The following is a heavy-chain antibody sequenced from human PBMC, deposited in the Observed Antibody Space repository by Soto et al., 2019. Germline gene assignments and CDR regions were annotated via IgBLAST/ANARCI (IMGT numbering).Heavy chain of an antibody. V-gene: IGHV3-30*09. D-gene: IGHD3-10*01. Sequence: QMHLVESGGGVVQPGKSLRLSCAASGFTFNRHPIHWVRQAPGEGLEWIAVISYDGSTKHSADSVKGRFDISRDNSEYNGFMQINSQRPEDTAIYYSARASRVYGAGSPPNWINAWGQGTLVTVSS. CDR3: ARASRVYGAGSPPNWINA. CDR1: GFTFNRHP. J-gene: IGHJ5*02. CDR2: ISYDGSTK.